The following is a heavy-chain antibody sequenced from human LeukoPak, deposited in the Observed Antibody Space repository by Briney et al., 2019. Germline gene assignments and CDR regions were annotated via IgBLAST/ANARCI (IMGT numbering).Heavy chain of an antibody. CDR2: IYTSGNT. V-gene: IGHV4-4*07. D-gene: IGHD3-10*01. CDR1: YGSSIGYY. CDR3: ARAHYGPGGYYMDV. J-gene: IGHJ6*03. Sequence: SETLSLTCTVAYGSSIGYYWSWIRQPAGKGLEWIGRIYTSGNTNYNPSLKGRVTMSVDTSKNQLSLNLSSVTAADTAAYYCARAHYGPGGYYMDVWGKGTTVTVSS.